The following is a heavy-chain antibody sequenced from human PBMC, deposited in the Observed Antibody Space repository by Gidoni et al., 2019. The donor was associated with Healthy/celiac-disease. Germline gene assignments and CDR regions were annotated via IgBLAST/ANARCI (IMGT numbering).Heavy chain of an antibody. Sequence: HITLNYSGPTLVQPTQTLPLPCTFSGFSLSTSGVGVGWIRQPPGKALEWLALIYWDDDKRYSPSLKSRLTITKDNYKNQVVLTMNNMDPVDTATYYCAHSGYDYWEYYFDYWGQGTMVTVSS. J-gene: IGHJ4*02. CDR1: GFSLSTSGVG. V-gene: IGHV2-5*02. CDR2: IYWDDDK. D-gene: IGHD5-12*01. CDR3: AHSGYDYWEYYFDY.